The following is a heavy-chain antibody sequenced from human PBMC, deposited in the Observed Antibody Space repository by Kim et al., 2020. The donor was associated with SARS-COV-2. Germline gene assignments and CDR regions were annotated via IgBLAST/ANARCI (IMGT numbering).Heavy chain of an antibody. Sequence: GGSLRLSCAASGFTFSSYAMSWVRQAPGKGLEWVSAISGSGGSTYYADSVKGRFTISRDNSKNTLYLQMNSLRAEDTAVYYCAKPYDSSSWYYSLWYFDLWGRGTLVTVSS. V-gene: IGHV3-23*01. CDR3: AKPYDSSSWYYSLWYFDL. J-gene: IGHJ2*01. CDR1: GFTFSSYA. CDR2: ISGSGGST. D-gene: IGHD6-13*01.